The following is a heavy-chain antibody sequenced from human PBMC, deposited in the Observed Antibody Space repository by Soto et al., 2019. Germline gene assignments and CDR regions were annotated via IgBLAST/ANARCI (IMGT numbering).Heavy chain of an antibody. J-gene: IGHJ4*02. CDR1: GFIFSSSW. CDR2: IKQDGSEE. V-gene: IGHV3-7*01. D-gene: IGHD6-19*01. CDR3: AKGGWFPDS. Sequence: GGSLRLSCAASGFIFSSSWMSWVRQAPGRRLEWVAYIKQDGSEEHYVDSVKGRFTISGDNAKNSLYLQMNSLRVEDTAMYYCAKGGWFPDSWGQGTLVTVSS.